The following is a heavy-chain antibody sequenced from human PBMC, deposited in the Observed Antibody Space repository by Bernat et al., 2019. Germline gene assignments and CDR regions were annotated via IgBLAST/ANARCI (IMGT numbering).Heavy chain of an antibody. D-gene: IGHD2-15*01. J-gene: IGHJ4*02. V-gene: IGHV1-69*12. CDR1: GDTFNTNA. CDR3: ARAHRSTCSGGTCYSDFGF. CDR2: LIPIFGTP. Sequence: QVHLVQSGAEVKKPGSSVKVSCKASGDTFNTNAINWVRQAPGQGLEWVGGLIPIFGTPNYAEKFQGRVTITADESTNTAFMELNSLRSEDTAVYYWARAHRSTCSGGTCYSDFGFWGQGTLVTVSS.